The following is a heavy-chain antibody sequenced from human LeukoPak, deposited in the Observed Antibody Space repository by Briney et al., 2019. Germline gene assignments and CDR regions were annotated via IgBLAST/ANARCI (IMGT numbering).Heavy chain of an antibody. CDR3: ARADRSYANWFDP. D-gene: IGHD4-17*01. V-gene: IGHV1-69*05. Sequence: GASVKVSRKASGGTFSSYAISWVRQAPGQGLEWMGGIIPIFGTANYAQKFQGRVTITTDESTSTAYMELSSLRSEDTAVYYCARADRSYANWFDPWGQGTLVTVSS. CDR1: GGTFSSYA. J-gene: IGHJ5*02. CDR2: IIPIFGTA.